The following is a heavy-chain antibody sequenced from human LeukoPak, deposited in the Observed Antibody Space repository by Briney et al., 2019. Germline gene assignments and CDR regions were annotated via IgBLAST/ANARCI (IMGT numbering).Heavy chain of an antibody. J-gene: IGHJ4*02. D-gene: IGHD1-1*01. V-gene: IGHV3-64*01. CDR1: GFTFSSYA. Sequence: GGSLRLSCTASGFTFSSYAMHWVRQAPGKGLEYVSAISSNGGITYYANSVKGRFTISRDNSKNTLYLQMGSLRAEDMAVYYCARVWTGTTDYWGQGTLVTVSS. CDR2: ISSNGGIT. CDR3: ARVWTGTTDY.